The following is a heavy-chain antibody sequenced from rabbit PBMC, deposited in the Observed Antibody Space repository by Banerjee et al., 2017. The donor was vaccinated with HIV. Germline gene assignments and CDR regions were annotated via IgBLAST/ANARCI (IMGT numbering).Heavy chain of an antibody. D-gene: IGHD6-1*01. CDR2: MDAGSSDST. CDR3: ARGGYTYGYAGYAYALTRLDL. J-gene: IGHJ3*01. V-gene: IGHV1S45*01. Sequence: QEQLEESGGDLVKPGASLTLTCTASGFSFSSGYDMCWVRQAPGKGLEGIACMDAGSSDSTYYPSWAKGRFTISKTSSTTVTLQMTSLTAADTATYFCARGGYTYGYAGYAYALTRLDLWGQGTLVTVS. CDR1: GFSFSSGYD.